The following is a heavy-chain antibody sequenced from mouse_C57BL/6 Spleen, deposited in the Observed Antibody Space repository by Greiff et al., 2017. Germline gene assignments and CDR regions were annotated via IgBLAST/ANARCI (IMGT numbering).Heavy chain of an antibody. CDR3: ARQGLRRDAMDY. Sequence: EVKLVESGGDLVKPGGSLKLSCAASGFTFSSYGMSWVRQTPDKRLEWVATISSGGSYTYYPDSVKGRFTISRDNAKNTLYLQMSSLKSEDTAMXNCARQGLRRDAMDYWGQGTSVTVSS. CDR1: GFTFSSYG. V-gene: IGHV5-6*02. D-gene: IGHD2-2*01. J-gene: IGHJ4*01. CDR2: ISSGGSYT.